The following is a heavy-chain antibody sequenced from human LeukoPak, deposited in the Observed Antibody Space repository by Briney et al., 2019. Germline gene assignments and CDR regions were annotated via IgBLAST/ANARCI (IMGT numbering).Heavy chain of an antibody. CDR1: GGSISSYY. V-gene: IGHV4-4*07. D-gene: IGHD2-8*01. Sequence: PSETLSLTCTVSGGSISSYYWSWIRQPAGKGLEWIGRIYTSGSTNYNPSLKSRVTMSVDTSKNQFSLMLSSVTAADTAVYYCARNYCTNGVCYFNWFDPWGQGTLVTVSS. J-gene: IGHJ5*02. CDR3: ARNYCTNGVCYFNWFDP. CDR2: IYTSGST.